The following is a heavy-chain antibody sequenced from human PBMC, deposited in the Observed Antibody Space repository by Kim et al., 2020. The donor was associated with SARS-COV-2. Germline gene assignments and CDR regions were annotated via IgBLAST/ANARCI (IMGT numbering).Heavy chain of an antibody. CDR3: AKDMTLTTNSFWGAFDV. CDR2: ISGSGHQT. CDR1: GFTFSSYT. D-gene: IGHD7-27*01. Sequence: GGSLRLSCAASGFTFSSYTMTWVRQAPGKGLEWVAHISGSGHQTFYADSVKGRFTVSRDNFQNTLNLQMSSLRAEDTAVYYCAKDMTLTTNSFWGAFDV. J-gene: IGHJ3*01. V-gene: IGHV3-23*01.